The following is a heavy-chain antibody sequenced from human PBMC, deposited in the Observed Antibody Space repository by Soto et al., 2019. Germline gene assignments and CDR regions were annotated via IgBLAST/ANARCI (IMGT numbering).Heavy chain of an antibody. CDR2: IGTAGDT. Sequence: EVQLVESGGGLVQPGGSLRLSCAASGFTFSSYDMHWVRQATGKGLEWVSAIGTAGDTYYPGSVKGRFTISRENAKNSLYLQMNSLRAGDTAVYYCARGRDSIAVAGPTYLYYFDYWGQGTLDTVSS. J-gene: IGHJ4*02. D-gene: IGHD6-19*01. CDR1: GFTFSSYD. CDR3: ARGRDSIAVAGPTYLYYFDY. V-gene: IGHV3-13*01.